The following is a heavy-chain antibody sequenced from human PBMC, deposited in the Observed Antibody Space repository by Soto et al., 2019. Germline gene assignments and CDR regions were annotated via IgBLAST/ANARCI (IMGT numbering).Heavy chain of an antibody. CDR1: GFTFSSYA. Sequence: QVQLVESGGGVVQPGRSLRLSCAASGFTFSSYAMHWVRQAPGKGLEWVAVISYDGSNKYYADSVKGRFTISRDNSKNTLYLQMTSLRAEDTAVYYCARHGTYEIAVTYFFDYWGQGTLVTVSS. V-gene: IGHV3-30-3*01. D-gene: IGHD6-19*01. CDR2: ISYDGSNK. J-gene: IGHJ4*02. CDR3: ARHGTYEIAVTYFFDY.